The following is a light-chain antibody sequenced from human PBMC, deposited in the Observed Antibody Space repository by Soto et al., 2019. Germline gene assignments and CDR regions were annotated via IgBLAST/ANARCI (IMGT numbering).Light chain of an antibody. CDR2: TTS. J-gene: IGKJ1*01. Sequence: EIVLTQSPGTLSLSPGERATLSCRASQYVTSNYLAWYQQKPGQAPRLLIYTTSSRATGVPERFSGSGSGTNISLTHSKPAPQEFSGSSLRQHVGAQWTFCQGTNVKIK. CDR1: QYVTSNY. V-gene: IGKV3-20*01. CDR3: RQHVGAQWT.